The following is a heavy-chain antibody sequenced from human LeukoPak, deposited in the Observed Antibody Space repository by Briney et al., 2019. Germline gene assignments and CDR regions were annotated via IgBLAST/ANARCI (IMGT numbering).Heavy chain of an antibody. D-gene: IGHD2-21*02. Sequence: ASVKVSCKASGYTFTSYGISWVRQAPGQGREGMGWISAYNGNTNYAQKLQGRVTMTTDTSTGTAYMELRSLRSDDTAVYYCARDCGGDCYGGMDVWGQGTTVTVSS. V-gene: IGHV1-18*01. CDR2: ISAYNGNT. CDR3: ARDCGGDCYGGMDV. CDR1: GYTFTSYG. J-gene: IGHJ6*02.